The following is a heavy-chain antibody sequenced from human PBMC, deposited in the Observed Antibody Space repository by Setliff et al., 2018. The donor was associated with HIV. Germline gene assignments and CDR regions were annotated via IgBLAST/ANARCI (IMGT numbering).Heavy chain of an antibody. V-gene: IGHV4-59*08. D-gene: IGHD3-22*01. CDR3: ARSMVPSGYYYGRHAFDI. CDR1: GSSIRGHY. CDR2: IYYSGNN. J-gene: IGHJ3*02. Sequence: SETLSLTCSVSGSSIRGHYWSWSRQSPGKGLVWIGNIYYSGNNNYNPSFKSRVTTSVDTSKNQFSLRVNSVAAADTAVYYCARSMVPSGYYYGRHAFDIWGQGTKVTVSS.